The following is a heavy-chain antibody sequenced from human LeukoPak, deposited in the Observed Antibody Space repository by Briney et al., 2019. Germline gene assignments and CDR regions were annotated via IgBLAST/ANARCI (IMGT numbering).Heavy chain of an antibody. J-gene: IGHJ3*02. CDR1: GYNFPNYW. CDR3: ARSPRYSGSYGSAFDI. V-gene: IGHV5-51*01. D-gene: IGHD1-26*01. CDR2: IYPGDSDT. Sequence: GESLKISCKSSGYNFPNYWIGWVRQMPGKGLEWMGIIYPGDSDTRNSPSLQGQFTISADKSISTAYLQWSSLKASDSALYYCARSPRYSGSYGSAFDIWGQGTMVTVSS.